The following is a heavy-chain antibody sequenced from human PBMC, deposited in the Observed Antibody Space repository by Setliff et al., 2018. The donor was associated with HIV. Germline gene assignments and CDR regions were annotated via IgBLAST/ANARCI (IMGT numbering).Heavy chain of an antibody. CDR1: GFTFSSYA. V-gene: IGHV3-23*01. CDR3: ARDRQIAAAGRSNYYYGMDV. J-gene: IGHJ6*02. D-gene: IGHD6-13*01. Sequence: GGSLRLSCGASGFTFSSYAMSWVRQAPGKGLEWVSAITYSGGSTYYADSVKGRFTISRDNSKNTPYLQMNGLRAEDTATYYCARDRQIAAAGRSNYYYGMDVWGQGTTVTVSS. CDR2: ITYSGGST.